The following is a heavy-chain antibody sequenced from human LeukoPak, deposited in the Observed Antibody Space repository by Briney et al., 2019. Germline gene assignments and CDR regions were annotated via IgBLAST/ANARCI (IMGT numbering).Heavy chain of an antibody. V-gene: IGHV4-59*01. CDR1: GGSISSYY. Sequence: SETLSLTCTVSGGSISSYYRSWIRQPPGKGLEWIGYIYYSGSTNYNPSLKSRVTISVDTSKNQFSLKLSSVTAADTAVYYCARGNPQGEYSSSAFDYWGQGTLVTVSS. CDR3: ARGNPQGEYSSSAFDY. J-gene: IGHJ4*02. CDR2: IYYSGST. D-gene: IGHD6-6*01.